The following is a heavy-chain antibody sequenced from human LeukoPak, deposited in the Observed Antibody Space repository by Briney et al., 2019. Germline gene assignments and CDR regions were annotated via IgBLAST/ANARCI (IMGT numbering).Heavy chain of an antibody. Sequence: GGSLRLSCAASGFSFSTYWMHWVRQAPGRGLVWVSRINSDGSSTTYTDSVKGRFTLSRDNAKNTLYLQMNSLRVEDTAVYYCALGTKPLSYHFFDYWGQGALVTVSS. CDR3: ALGTKPLSYHFFDY. CDR1: GFSFSTYW. D-gene: IGHD1-7*01. CDR2: INSDGSST. V-gene: IGHV3-74*03. J-gene: IGHJ4*02.